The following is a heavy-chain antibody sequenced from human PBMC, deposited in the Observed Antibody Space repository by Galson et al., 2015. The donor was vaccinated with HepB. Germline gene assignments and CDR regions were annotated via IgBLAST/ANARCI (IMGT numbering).Heavy chain of an antibody. V-gene: IGHV1-2*02. CDR3: ARGHYYYSTDV. Sequence: SVKVSCKASGYTFSDYYMHWVRQAPGQGLEWMGWVIPNSGGTNYAQQFQGRVIMTRDTSISTAYMELRRLRSDDTAVYYCARGHYYYSTDVWGQGTPVTVSS. CDR2: VIPNSGGT. J-gene: IGHJ6*02. CDR1: GYTFSDYY.